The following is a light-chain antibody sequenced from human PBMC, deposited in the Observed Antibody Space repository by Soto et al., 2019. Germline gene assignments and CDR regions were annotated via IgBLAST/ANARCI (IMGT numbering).Light chain of an antibody. CDR3: CSYAGSNTYV. CDR1: SSDVGGYNL. Sequence: QSALTQPASVSGSPGQSITISCTGTSSDVGGYNLVSWYQQHPGKAPKLMIYEGTKRPSGVSDRFSGSKSGNTASLTISGLQAADEADYYCCSYAGSNTYVFGTGTKLTVL. J-gene: IGLJ1*01. V-gene: IGLV2-23*01. CDR2: EGT.